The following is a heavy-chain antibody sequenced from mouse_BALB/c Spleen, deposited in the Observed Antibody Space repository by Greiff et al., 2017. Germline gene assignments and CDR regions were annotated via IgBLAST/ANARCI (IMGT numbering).Heavy chain of an antibody. CDR3: AREDDGYYVPFAY. CDR1: GFSLTSYG. J-gene: IGHJ3*01. V-gene: IGHV2-9*02. D-gene: IGHD2-3*01. CDR2: IWAGGST. Sequence: VQVVESGPGLVAPSQSLSITCTVSGFSLTSYGVHWVRQPPGKGLEWLGVIWAGGSTNYNSALMSRLSISKDNSKSQVFLKMNSLQTDDTAMYYCAREDDGYYVPFAYWGQGTLVTVSA.